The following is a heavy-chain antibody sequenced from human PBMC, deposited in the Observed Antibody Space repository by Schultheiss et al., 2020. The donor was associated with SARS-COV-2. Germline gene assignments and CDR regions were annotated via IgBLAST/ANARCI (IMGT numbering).Heavy chain of an antibody. V-gene: IGHV4-34*01. CDR2: INHSGSS. CDR3: ARLTVTTGADP. CDR1: GGSFSGYY. J-gene: IGHJ5*02. D-gene: IGHD4-17*01. Sequence: SQTLSLTCAVYGGSFSGYYWSWICQPPGKGLEWIGEINHSGSSNYNPSLKSRVTISVDTSKNQFSLKLSSVTAADTAVYYCARLTVTTGADPWGQGTLVTVSS.